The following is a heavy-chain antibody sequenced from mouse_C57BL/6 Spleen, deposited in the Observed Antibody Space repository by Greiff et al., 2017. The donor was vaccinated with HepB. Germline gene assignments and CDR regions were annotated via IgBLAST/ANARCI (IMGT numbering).Heavy chain of an antibody. CDR3: AREGLITTVVATPYYYAMDY. Sequence: QVQLQQPGAELVRPGSSVKLSCKASGYTFTSYWMDWVKQRPGQGLEWIGNIYPSDSETHYNQKFKDKATLTVDKSSSTASMQLSSLTSEHSAVYSCAREGLITTVVATPYYYAMDYWGQGTSVTVSS. V-gene: IGHV1-61*01. D-gene: IGHD1-1*01. J-gene: IGHJ4*01. CDR1: GYTFTSYW. CDR2: IYPSDSET.